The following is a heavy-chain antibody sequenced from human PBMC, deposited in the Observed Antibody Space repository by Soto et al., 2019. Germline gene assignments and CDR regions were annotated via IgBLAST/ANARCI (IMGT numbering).Heavy chain of an antibody. CDR1: GFTFSGSA. D-gene: IGHD3-22*01. V-gene: IGHV3-73*01. CDR2: IRSKANSYAT. CDR3: TSWPGKNGTMIVGRFDP. Sequence: GGSLRLSCAASGFTFSGSAIHWCRHSSFKGLEWVGRIRSKANSYATAYAASVKGRFTISRDDSKNTAYLQMNSLKTEDTAVYYCTSWPGKNGTMIVGRFDPWGQGTLVTVSS. J-gene: IGHJ5*02.